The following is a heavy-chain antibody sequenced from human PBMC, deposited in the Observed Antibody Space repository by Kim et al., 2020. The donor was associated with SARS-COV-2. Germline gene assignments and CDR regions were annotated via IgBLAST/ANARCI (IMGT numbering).Heavy chain of an antibody. CDR1: GGSISSSNW. V-gene: IGHV4-4*02. CDR2: IYHSGST. J-gene: IGHJ6*02. CDR3: ARDPQTYYYGSGTKLYYYGMDV. Sequence: SETLSPTCAVSGGSISSSNWWSWVRQPPGKGLEWIGEIYHSGSTNYNPSLKSRVTISVDKSKNQFSLKLSSVTAADTAVYYCARDPQTYYYGSGTKLYYYGMDVWGQGTTVTVSS. D-gene: IGHD3-10*01.